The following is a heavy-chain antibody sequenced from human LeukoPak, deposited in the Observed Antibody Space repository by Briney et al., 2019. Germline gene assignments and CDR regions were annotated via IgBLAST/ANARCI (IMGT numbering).Heavy chain of an antibody. CDR1: GFTFSSYG. Sequence: GGSLRLSCAASGFTFSSYGMSWVRQAPGKGLEWVSAISGSGGSTYYADSVKGRFTISRDNAKNSLYLQMNSLRAEDTAVYYCARVGGGSCYLDYWGQGTLVTVSS. J-gene: IGHJ4*02. V-gene: IGHV3-23*01. D-gene: IGHD2-15*01. CDR3: ARVGGGSCYLDY. CDR2: ISGSGGST.